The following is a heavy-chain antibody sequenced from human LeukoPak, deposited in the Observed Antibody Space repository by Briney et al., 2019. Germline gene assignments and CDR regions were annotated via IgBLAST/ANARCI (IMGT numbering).Heavy chain of an antibody. J-gene: IGHJ4*02. V-gene: IGHV3-21*01. D-gene: IGHD6-13*01. CDR2: ISSSSSYI. CDR3: ARGSSSWPTGGNY. CDR1: GFTFSSYS. Sequence: PGGSLRLSCAASGFTFSSYSMNWVRQAPGKGLEWVSSISSSSSYIYYADSVEGRFTISRDNAKNSLYLQMNSLRAEDTAVYYCARGSSSWPTGGNYWGQGTLVTVSS.